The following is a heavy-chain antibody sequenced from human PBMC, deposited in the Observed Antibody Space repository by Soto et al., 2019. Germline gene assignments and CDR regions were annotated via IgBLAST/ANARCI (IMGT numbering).Heavy chain of an antibody. CDR1: GGTFSSYA. J-gene: IGHJ3*02. CDR3: ARNPRVVVAATRSAFDI. V-gene: IGHV1-69*01. CDR2: IIPIFGTA. D-gene: IGHD2-15*01. Sequence: QVQLVQSGAEVKKPGSSVKVSCKASGGTFSSYAISWVRQAPGQGLEWMGGIIPIFGTANYAQKFQGRVTITAEESTSTAYMELSRLRSEDTAVYYCARNPRVVVAATRSAFDIWGQGTMVTVSS.